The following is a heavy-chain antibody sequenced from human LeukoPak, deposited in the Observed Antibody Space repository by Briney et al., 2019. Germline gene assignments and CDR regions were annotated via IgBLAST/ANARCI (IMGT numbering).Heavy chain of an antibody. CDR3: ARVAIYCSSTSCYLGWFDP. V-gene: IGHV3-11*01. Sequence: PGGSLRLSCAASGFTFSDYYMSWIRQAPGKGLEWVSYISSSGNTIYYADSVKGRFTISRDNSKNTLYLQMNSLRAEDTAVYYCARVAIYCSSTSCYLGWFDPWGQGTLVTVSS. CDR2: ISSSGNTI. J-gene: IGHJ5*02. D-gene: IGHD2-2*01. CDR1: GFTFSDYY.